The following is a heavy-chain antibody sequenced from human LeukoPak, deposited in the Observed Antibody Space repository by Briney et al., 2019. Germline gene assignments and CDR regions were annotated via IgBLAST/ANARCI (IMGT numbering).Heavy chain of an antibody. D-gene: IGHD3-22*01. CDR1: GGSISSYY. V-gene: IGHV4-59*01. CDR3: AQSSGYYFDY. J-gene: IGHJ4*02. CDR2: IYYSGST. Sequence: SETLSLTCTVSGGSISSYYWSWIRQPPGKGLEWIGYIYYSGSTNYNPCLRSRVTISVDTSKNQFSLKLSSVTAADTAVYYCAQSSGYYFDYWGQGTLVTVSS.